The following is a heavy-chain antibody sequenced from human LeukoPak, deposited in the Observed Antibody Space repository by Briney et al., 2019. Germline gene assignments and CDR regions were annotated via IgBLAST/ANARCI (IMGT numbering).Heavy chain of an antibody. D-gene: IGHD2-2*01. CDR3: ARDQGCTSSTCRNNWFDP. J-gene: IGHJ5*02. Sequence: GGSLRLSCAASGFTVSSNYMSWVRQAPGKGLEWVSVIYSGGNTYYADSVKGRFTISRDNSKNTVFLQMNSLRTEDTAVYYCARDQGCTSSTCRNNWFDPWGQGTLVTVSS. V-gene: IGHV3-66*02. CDR2: IYSGGNT. CDR1: GFTVSSNY.